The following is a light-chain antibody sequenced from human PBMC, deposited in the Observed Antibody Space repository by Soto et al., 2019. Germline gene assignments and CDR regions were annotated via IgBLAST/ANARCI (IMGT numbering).Light chain of an antibody. Sequence: QSVLTQPPSASGSPGQSVTISCTGTSSDVGGYNYVSWYQQYPGKAPKVMIYEVSKRPSGVPDRFSGSKSGNTASLTVSGIQAEDEADYYCSSNAGSNNYVVFGGGTKVTVL. CDR3: SSNAGSNNYVV. CDR2: EVS. J-gene: IGLJ2*01. V-gene: IGLV2-8*01. CDR1: SSDVGGYNY.